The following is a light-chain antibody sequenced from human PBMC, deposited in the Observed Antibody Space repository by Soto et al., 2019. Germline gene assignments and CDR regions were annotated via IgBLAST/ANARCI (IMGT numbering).Light chain of an antibody. CDR2: EVS. CDR1: SSDFGSYNL. CDR3: CSYAGSSTSPYV. J-gene: IGLJ1*01. Sequence: QSVLTQPASVSGSPGQSITISCTGTSSDFGSYNLVSWYQHHPGKAPKLMIYEVSKRPSGVSNRFSGSKSGNTASLTISGLQAEDEVYYYCCSYAGSSTSPYVFGTGNNVPVL. V-gene: IGLV2-23*02.